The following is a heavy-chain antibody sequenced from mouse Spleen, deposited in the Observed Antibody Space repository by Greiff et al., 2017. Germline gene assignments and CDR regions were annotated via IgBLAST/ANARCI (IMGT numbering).Heavy chain of an antibody. V-gene: IGHV1-22*01. CDR1: GYTFTDYN. Sequence: EVKLMESGPELVKPGASVKMSCKASGYTFTDYNMHWVKQSHGKSLEWIGYINPNNGGTSYNQKFKGKATLTVNKSSSTAYMELRSLTSEDSAVYYCARYHWDYYFDYWGQGTTLTVSS. CDR3: ARYHWDYYFDY. CDR2: INPNNGGT. J-gene: IGHJ2*01. D-gene: IGHD4-1*01.